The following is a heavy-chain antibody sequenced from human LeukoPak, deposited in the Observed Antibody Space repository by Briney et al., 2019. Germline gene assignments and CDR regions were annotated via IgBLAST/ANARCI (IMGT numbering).Heavy chain of an antibody. CDR3: ARQVVVVPAASVGDEMDV. V-gene: IGHV4-38-2*02. Sequence: PSETLSLTCTASGYSISSGYYWGWIRQPPGKGLEWIGEINHSGSTNYNPSLKSRVTISVDTSKNQFSLKLSSVTAADTAVYYCARQVVVVPAASVGDEMDVWGKGTTVTVSS. D-gene: IGHD2-2*01. CDR1: GYSISSGYY. J-gene: IGHJ6*04. CDR2: INHSGST.